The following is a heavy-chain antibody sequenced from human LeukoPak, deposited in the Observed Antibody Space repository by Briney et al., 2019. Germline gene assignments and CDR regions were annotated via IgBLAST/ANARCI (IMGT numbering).Heavy chain of an antibody. CDR1: GFTFSSYW. D-gene: IGHD5-24*01. CDR3: ARVGEMATITFWFDP. V-gene: IGHV3-74*01. Sequence: GGSLRLSCAASGFTFSSYWMHWVRQAPGKGLVWVPCIGNDGSSTGYADSVKGRFTISRDNAKNTLYLEMNSLRAEDTAVYYCARVGEMATITFWFDPWGQGTLVTVSS. J-gene: IGHJ5*02. CDR2: IGNDGSST.